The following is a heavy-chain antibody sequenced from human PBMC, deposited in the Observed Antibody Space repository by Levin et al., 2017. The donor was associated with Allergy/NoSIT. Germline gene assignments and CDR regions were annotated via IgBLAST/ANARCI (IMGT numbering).Heavy chain of an antibody. CDR2: TYYRSKWYN. V-gene: IGHV6-1*01. D-gene: IGHD3-22*01. J-gene: IGHJ6*02. CDR3: ARALIETCIQYGMDV. Sequence: SQTLSLTCAISGDSVSRNTAAWNWIRQSPSRGLEWLGRTYYRSKWYNDYAVSVKSRITFNSDTSTNHFSLQLNSVSPEDTAVYFFARALIETCIQYGMDVWGQGTTVTVAS. CDR1: GDSVSRNTAA.